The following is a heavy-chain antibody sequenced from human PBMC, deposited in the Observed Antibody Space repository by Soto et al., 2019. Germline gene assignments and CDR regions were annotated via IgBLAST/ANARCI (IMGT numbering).Heavy chain of an antibody. CDR2: TYYRSRFFS. V-gene: IGHV6-1*01. Sequence: SQTLSLTCAISGDSVSSYSAAWNWIRQSPSGGLEWLGRTYYRSRFFSDYAESVKSRIIINPDTTKNQFSLQLKSVTPEDTAVYYCVRDRYSSSGWFDPWGQGTPVTVSS. D-gene: IGHD3-10*01. CDR1: GDSVSSYSAA. J-gene: IGHJ5*02. CDR3: VRDRYSSSGWFDP.